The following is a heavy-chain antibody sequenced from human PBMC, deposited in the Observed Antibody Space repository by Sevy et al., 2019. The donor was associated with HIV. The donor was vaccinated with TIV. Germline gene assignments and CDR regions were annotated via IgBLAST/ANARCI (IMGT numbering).Heavy chain of an antibody. CDR2: IKPNTGGT. J-gene: IGHJ6*02. V-gene: IGHV1-2*06. Sequence: ASVKVSCKASGYTFTGSYIHWVRQAPGQGLEWMGRIKPNTGGTDYAQRFQGRITLTRDTSISTAYMELSSLRSDDTAVYYCARESGQRGGYYYYYFGLDVWGQGTTVTVSS. D-gene: IGHD6-25*01. CDR1: GYTFTGSY. CDR3: ARESGQRGGYYYYYFGLDV.